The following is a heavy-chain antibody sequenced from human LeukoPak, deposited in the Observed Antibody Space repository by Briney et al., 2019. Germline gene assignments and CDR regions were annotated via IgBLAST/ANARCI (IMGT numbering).Heavy chain of an antibody. CDR2: IYTSGST. V-gene: IGHV4-61*02. J-gene: IGHJ4*02. CDR1: GGSISSGSYY. CDR3: AREVYCSSTSCYIGGGVDY. D-gene: IGHD2-2*02. Sequence: PSQTPSLTCTVSGGSISSGSYYWSWIRQPAGKGLEWIGRIYTSGSTNYNPSLKSRVTISVDTSKNQFSLKLSSVTAADTAVYYCAREVYCSSTSCYIGGGVDYWGQGTLVTVSS.